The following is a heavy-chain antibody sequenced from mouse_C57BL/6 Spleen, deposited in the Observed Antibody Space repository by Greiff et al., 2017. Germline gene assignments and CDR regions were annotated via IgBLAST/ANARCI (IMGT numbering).Heavy chain of an antibody. V-gene: IGHV1-78*01. J-gene: IGHJ2*01. CDR2: IYPRDGST. D-gene: IGHD1-1*01. CDR3: ARSFNYYGSSYGY. Sequence: VQLQQSDAELVKPGASVKISCKASGYTFTDHTIHWMKQRPEQGLEWIGYIYPRDGSTKYNEKFKGKATLTADKSSSTAYMQLNSLTSGDAAVYFCARSFNYYGSSYGYWGQGTTLTVSS. CDR1: GYTFTDHT.